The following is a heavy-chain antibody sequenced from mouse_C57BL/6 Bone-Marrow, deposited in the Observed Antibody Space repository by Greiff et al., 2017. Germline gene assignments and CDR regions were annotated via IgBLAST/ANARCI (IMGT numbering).Heavy chain of an antibody. Sequence: QVQLQQSGPELVKPGASVKLSCKASGYTFTSYDINWVKQRPGQGLVWIGWIYPRDGSTKYNETFKGKATLTVDKPSSTAYMQLSSLTSEDSAVYYCARESALGYFDYWGQGTTLTVSS. J-gene: IGHJ2*01. D-gene: IGHD4-1*01. V-gene: IGHV1-85*01. CDR1: GYTFTSYD. CDR3: ARESALGYFDY. CDR2: IYPRDGST.